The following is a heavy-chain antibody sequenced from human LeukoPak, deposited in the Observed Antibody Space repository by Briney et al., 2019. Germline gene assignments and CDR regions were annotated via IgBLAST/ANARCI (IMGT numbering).Heavy chain of an antibody. V-gene: IGHV3-23*01. CDR2: ISGSGGAT. CDR1: GFTFSTFA. D-gene: IGHD5-12*01. Sequence: GGSLRLSCAASGFTFSTFAMSWVRQAPGKGLQWVAGISGSGGATYYAQSVRGRFSLSRDNSKNILYPQMNSLRVEDTATYYCAKDSFSGYEWWVGSWGQGTLVAVSS. J-gene: IGHJ5*01. CDR3: AKDSFSGYEWWVGS.